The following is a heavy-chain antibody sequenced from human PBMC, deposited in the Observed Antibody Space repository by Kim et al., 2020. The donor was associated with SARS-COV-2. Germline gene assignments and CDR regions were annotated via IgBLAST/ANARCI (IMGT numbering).Heavy chain of an antibody. D-gene: IGHD3-22*01. V-gene: IGHV3-48*02. CDR2: ISSGSGTI. CDR3: ARDRDSRGWKIDY. Sequence: GGSLRLSCAASGFTFITYTMNWVRQAPGKGLEWVSDISSGSGTIYDEDAERGRFIISRGNAKNSLYLQMNSMRDEETAVYYWARDRDSRGWKIDYWGQGT. CDR1: GFTFITYT. J-gene: IGHJ4*02.